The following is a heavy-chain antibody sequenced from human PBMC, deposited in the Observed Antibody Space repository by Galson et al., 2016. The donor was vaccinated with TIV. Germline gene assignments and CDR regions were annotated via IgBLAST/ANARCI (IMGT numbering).Heavy chain of an antibody. CDR3: ARSSGWSLDY. V-gene: IGHV2-70*11. J-gene: IGHJ4*02. CDR2: IDWEDDK. CDR1: GFSLTTPGMC. Sequence: PALVTPTQTLTLTCTFSGFSLTTPGMCVSWIRQPPGKALEWLASIDWEDDKYYSTSLKTRLTISKDTPKNQVVLKMPNLDPADTATYYCARSSGWSLDYWGRGTLVTVSS. D-gene: IGHD6-19*01.